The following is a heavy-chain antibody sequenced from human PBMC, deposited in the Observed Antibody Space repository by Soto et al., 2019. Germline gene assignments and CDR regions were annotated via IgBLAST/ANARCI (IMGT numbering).Heavy chain of an antibody. CDR1: GGTFTSYA. J-gene: IGHJ4*02. Sequence: QVQLVQSGAEVKKPGSSVKVSCKASGGTFTSYAISWVRQAPGQGLEWRGGIIPIFGTADYAQKFRGRVTITADESTSTGNMELSSLRSEDTAVYYCASHYDSSGYYYRGLDYWGQGTLVTVSS. CDR3: ASHYDSSGYYYRGLDY. CDR2: IIPIFGTA. V-gene: IGHV1-69*12. D-gene: IGHD3-22*01.